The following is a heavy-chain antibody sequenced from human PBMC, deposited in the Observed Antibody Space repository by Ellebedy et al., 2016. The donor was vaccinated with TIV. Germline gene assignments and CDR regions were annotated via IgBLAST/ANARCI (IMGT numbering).Heavy chain of an antibody. CDR3: ARSRGVSY. V-gene: IGHV3-7*03. CDR2: IKQDGSEK. Sequence: GESLKISCAASGFTFSDYWMTWVRPAPGKGPECVANIKQDGSEKYYVDSVKGRFTISRDNAKNSLYLQMNSLRAEDTAGYFSARSRGVSYWGQGTLVTVSS. J-gene: IGHJ4*02. CDR1: GFTFSDYW. D-gene: IGHD2-8*01.